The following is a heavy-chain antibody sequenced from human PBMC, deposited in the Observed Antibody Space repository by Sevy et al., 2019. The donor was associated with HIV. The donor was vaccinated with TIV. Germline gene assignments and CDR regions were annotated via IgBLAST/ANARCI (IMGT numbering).Heavy chain of an antibody. Sequence: GGSLRLSCIASGFIYGDYAMNWVRQAPGKGLEWVGFIRRKAFGGTTQYAASVKGSFTISSDDSKSIAYLQMNSLKTEDTAVYYCTRGGSMTILSPWDYWGQGTLVTVSS. D-gene: IGHD3-3*01. CDR2: IRRKAFGGTT. V-gene: IGHV3-49*04. CDR1: GFIYGDYA. CDR3: TRGGSMTILSPWDY. J-gene: IGHJ4*02.